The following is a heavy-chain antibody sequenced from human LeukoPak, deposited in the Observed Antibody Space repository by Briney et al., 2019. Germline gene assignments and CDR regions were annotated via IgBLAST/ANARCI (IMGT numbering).Heavy chain of an antibody. CDR1: GYTFGGSA. D-gene: IGHD1-7*01. J-gene: IGHJ4*02. Sequence: GSLRLSCAASGYTFGGSAMHWVRQASGKGLEWVGRIRSKANSYATACAASVKGRFTISRDDSKNTAYLQMNSLKTEDTAVYYCTRGTTGPLSYWGQGTLVTVSS. V-gene: IGHV3-73*01. CDR2: IRSKANSYAT. CDR3: TRGTTGPLSY.